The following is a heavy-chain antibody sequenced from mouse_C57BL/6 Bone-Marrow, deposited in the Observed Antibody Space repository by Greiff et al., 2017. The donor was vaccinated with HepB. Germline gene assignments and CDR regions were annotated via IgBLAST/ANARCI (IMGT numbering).Heavy chain of an antibody. V-gene: IGHV1-54*01. Sequence: QVQLQQSGAELVRPGTSVKVSCKASGYAFTNYLIEWVKQSPGQGLEWIGVIYPGSGGTYYNEKFKGKATLTADKSSSTAYMQLSSLTSEDSAVYFCARRERGGAWFAYWGQGTLVTVSA. CDR1: GYAFTNYL. J-gene: IGHJ3*01. CDR2: IYPGSGGT. CDR3: ARRERGGAWFAY.